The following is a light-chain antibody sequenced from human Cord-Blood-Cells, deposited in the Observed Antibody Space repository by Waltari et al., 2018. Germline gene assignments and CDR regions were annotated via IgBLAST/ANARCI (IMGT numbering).Light chain of an antibody. J-gene: IGKJ1*01. V-gene: IGKV4-1*01. CDR3: QQYYSTWT. CDR1: QSVLYSSNNKNY. Sequence: DIVMTQSPDSLAVSLGERATLNCQSSQSVLYSSNNKNYLAWYQQKPGQPPKLLIYWASTRESGVPDRFSGSGSGTDFTLTISSLQAEDVAVYYCQQYYSTWTFGQGTKVEIK. CDR2: WAS.